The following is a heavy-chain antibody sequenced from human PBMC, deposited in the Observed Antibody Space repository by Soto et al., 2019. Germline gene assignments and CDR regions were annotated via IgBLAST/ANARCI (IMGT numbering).Heavy chain of an antibody. CDR2: IRSSGSTT. CDR3: ARLGTYFDY. CDR1: GFTFSSYE. Sequence: EVQLVESGGGLVQPGGSLRLSCAASGFTFSSYEMNWVRQAPWKGLEWVSYIRSSGSTTYYADSVKGRFTISRDNAKNSLNLQMNSLRAEDTAVYYCARLGTYFDYWGQGALVTVSS. V-gene: IGHV3-48*03. D-gene: IGHD7-27*01. J-gene: IGHJ4*02.